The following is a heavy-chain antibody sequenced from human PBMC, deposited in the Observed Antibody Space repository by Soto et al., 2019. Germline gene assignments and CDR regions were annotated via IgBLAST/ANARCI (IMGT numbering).Heavy chain of an antibody. Sequence: GGSLRLSCAASGFTFDDYAMHWVRQAPGKGLEWVSGINWNSDSIGYADSVKGRFTISRDNAKNSLYLQMNSLRAEDTALYYCTKGRGAGWGGYYMDVWGKGTTVTSP. J-gene: IGHJ6*03. CDR3: TKGRGAGWGGYYMDV. CDR1: GFTFDDYA. V-gene: IGHV3-9*01. CDR2: INWNSDSI. D-gene: IGHD3-16*01.